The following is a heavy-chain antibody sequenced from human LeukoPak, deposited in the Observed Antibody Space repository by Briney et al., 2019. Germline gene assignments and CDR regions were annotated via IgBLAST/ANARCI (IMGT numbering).Heavy chain of an antibody. Sequence: SETLSLTCTVSGGSISSSSYYWGWIRQPPGKGLEWIGSIYYSGSTYYDPSHKSRVTISVDTSKNQFSLKLSSVTAADTTVYYCARQGSWFDPWGQGTLVTVSS. CDR1: GGSISSSSYY. CDR2: IYYSGST. D-gene: IGHD2-15*01. V-gene: IGHV4-39*01. CDR3: ARQGSWFDP. J-gene: IGHJ5*02.